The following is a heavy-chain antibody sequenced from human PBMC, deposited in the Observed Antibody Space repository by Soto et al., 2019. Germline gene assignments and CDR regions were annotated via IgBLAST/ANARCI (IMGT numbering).Heavy chain of an antibody. CDR3: TSLYYGH. CDR1: EFTFANAW. V-gene: IGHV3-15*01. Sequence: GGSLRLSCAASEFTFANAWISWVRQAPGKGLEWVGRIKSKADGGTTDYAAPVKGRFTISRDESQNTLYLQMNSLKTEDTAVYYCTSLYYGHWGQGTLVTVPQ. D-gene: IGHD4-17*01. CDR2: IKSKADGGTT. J-gene: IGHJ4*02.